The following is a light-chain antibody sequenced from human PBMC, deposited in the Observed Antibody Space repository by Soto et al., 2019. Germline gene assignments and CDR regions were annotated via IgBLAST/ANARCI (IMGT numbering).Light chain of an antibody. CDR2: DVS. J-gene: IGLJ3*02. Sequence: QSALTQPLSVSGSPGQSVTISCTGTNSDIGGYNYVSWYQQHPGKAPKVIIYDVSRRPSGVPDRFSGSKSGNTASLTISGLQAEDEADYYCCSYAGTYNFWVFGGGTKLTVL. CDR3: CSYAGTYNFWV. CDR1: NSDIGGYNY. V-gene: IGLV2-11*01.